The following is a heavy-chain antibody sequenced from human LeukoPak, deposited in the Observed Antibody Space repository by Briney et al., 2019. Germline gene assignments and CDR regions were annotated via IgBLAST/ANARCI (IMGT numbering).Heavy chain of an antibody. D-gene: IGHD4-17*01. V-gene: IGHV1-3*01. Sequence: GASVKVSCTASGYTFTSYAMHWVRQAPGQRLEWMGWINAGNGNTKYSQKFQGRVTITRDTSASTAYMELSSLRSEDTAVYYCARITDYGDYFTDYWGQGTLVTVSS. J-gene: IGHJ4*02. CDR2: INAGNGNT. CDR1: GYTFTSYA. CDR3: ARITDYGDYFTDY.